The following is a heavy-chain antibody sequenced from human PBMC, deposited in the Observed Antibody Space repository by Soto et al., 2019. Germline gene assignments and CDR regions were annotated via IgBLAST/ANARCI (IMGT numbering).Heavy chain of an antibody. CDR3: AKGSKPRNVVVVAATMPQH. D-gene: IGHD2-15*01. Sequence: GGSLRLSCAASGFTFSSYAMIWVRQAPGKGLEWVSAISGSGGSTYYADSVKGRFTISRDNSKNTLYLQMNSLRAEDTAVYYCAKGSKPRNVVVVAATMPQHWGQGTLVTVSS. J-gene: IGHJ1*01. CDR2: ISGSGGST. CDR1: GFTFSSYA. V-gene: IGHV3-23*01.